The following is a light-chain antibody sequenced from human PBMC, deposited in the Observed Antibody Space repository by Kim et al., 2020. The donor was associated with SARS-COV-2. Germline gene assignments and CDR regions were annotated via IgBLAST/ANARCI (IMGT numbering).Light chain of an antibody. CDR2: DTG. V-gene: IGLV7-46*01. CDR3: LPSFSGIRV. J-gene: IGLJ3*02. Sequence: HYPYWFQKKPGEVPRTLIFDTGSRHSWTPARFSGSLSGDKAVLTLAGAQPEDEGDYYCLPSFSGIRVFGGGTQLTVL. CDR1: HY.